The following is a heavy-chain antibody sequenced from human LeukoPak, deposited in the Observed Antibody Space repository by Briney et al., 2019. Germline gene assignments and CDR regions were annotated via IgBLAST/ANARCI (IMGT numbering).Heavy chain of an antibody. CDR1: GGSPSGYY. Sequence: PSETLSLTCAVYGGSPSGYYWSWIRQPPGKGLEWIGEINHSGSTNSIPSLKSRVTISVDTSKTQFSLKLSSVTAADTAVYYCARVYGSGSHYYFDYWGQGTLVTVSS. D-gene: IGHD3-10*01. CDR3: ARVYGSGSHYYFDY. CDR2: INHSGST. V-gene: IGHV4-34*01. J-gene: IGHJ4*02.